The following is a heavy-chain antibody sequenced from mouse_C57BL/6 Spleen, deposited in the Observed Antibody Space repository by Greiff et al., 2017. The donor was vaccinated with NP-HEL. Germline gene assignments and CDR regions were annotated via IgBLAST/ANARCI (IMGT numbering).Heavy chain of an antibody. D-gene: IGHD1-1*01. CDR2: IDPETGGT. CDR3: TRSLTTVVAFDY. CDR1: GYTFTDYE. V-gene: IGHV1-15*01. J-gene: IGHJ2*01. Sequence: VQLQQSGAELVRPGASVTLSCKASGYTFTDYEMHWVKQTPVHGLEWIGAIDPETGGTAYNQKFKGKAILTADKFSSTAYMELRSLTSEDSAVYYCTRSLTTVVAFDYWGQGTTLTVSS.